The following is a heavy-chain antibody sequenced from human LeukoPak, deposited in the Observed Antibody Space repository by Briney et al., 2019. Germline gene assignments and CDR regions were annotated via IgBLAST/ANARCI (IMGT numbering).Heavy chain of an antibody. CDR3: ARAWVVRGVKTYYGMDV. D-gene: IGHD3-10*01. CDR2: ISSNGGST. V-gene: IGHV3-64*01. CDR1: GFTFSSYA. Sequence: PGGSLRLSCAASGFTFSSYAMHWVRQAPGKGLEYVSAISSNGGSTYYANSVKGRFTISRDNSKNTLYLQMGSLRAEDMAVYYCARAWVVRGVKTYYGMDVWGQGTTVTVSS. J-gene: IGHJ6*02.